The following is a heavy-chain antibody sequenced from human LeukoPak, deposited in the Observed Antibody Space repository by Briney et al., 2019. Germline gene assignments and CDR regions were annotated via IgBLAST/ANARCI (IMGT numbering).Heavy chain of an antibody. CDR3: ARDLYCSGGSCYG. D-gene: IGHD2-15*01. J-gene: IGHJ4*02. CDR1: GFTFSNYW. Sequence: GGSLRLSCAASGFTFSNYWMHWVRQAPGKGLVWVSRINGDGSSTAYADSVKGRFTISRDNAKNTLYLQMNSLRAEDTAVYYCARDLYCSGGSCYGWGQGTLVTVSS. CDR2: INGDGSST. V-gene: IGHV3-74*01.